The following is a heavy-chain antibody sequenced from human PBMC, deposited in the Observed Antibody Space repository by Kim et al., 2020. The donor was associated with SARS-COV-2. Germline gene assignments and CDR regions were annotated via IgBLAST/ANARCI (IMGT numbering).Heavy chain of an antibody. D-gene: IGHD3-22*01. V-gene: IGHV3-21*01. J-gene: IGHJ3*02. CDR3: ARDGPYYASSGNAFDS. Sequence: SVKGRLTLHRDNAKNTLYLQKNSLRAEDTAVYYCARDGPYYASSGNAFDSWGQGTMVTVSS.